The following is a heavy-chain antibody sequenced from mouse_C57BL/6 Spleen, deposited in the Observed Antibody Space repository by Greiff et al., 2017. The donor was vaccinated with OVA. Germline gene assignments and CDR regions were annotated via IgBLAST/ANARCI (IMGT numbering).Heavy chain of an antibody. CDR3: AKARLRSFYAMDY. J-gene: IGHJ4*01. CDR1: GFTFSDYG. Sequence: DVKLVESGGGLVKPGGSLKLSCAASGFTFSDYGMHWVRQAPEKGLEWVAYISSGSSTIYYADTVKGRFTISRDNAKNTLFLQMTSLRSEDTAMYYCAKARLRSFYAMDYWGQGTSVTVSS. D-gene: IGHD1-1*01. V-gene: IGHV5-17*01. CDR2: ISSGSSTI.